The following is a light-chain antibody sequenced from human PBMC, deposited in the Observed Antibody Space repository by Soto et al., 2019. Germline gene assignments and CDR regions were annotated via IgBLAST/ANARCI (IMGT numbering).Light chain of an antibody. CDR2: NAN. J-gene: IGLJ2*01. CDR1: TGAVTSGHY. Sequence: QAVVTQEPSLTVSPGGTVTLTCDSSTGAVTSGHYPYWFQQKPGQAPRTLIYNANNKHFWTPARFSGSLLGGKAALTLSGAQPEDEAQYYCLLSYRGARVFGGGTQLTVL. V-gene: IGLV7-46*01. CDR3: LLSYRGARV.